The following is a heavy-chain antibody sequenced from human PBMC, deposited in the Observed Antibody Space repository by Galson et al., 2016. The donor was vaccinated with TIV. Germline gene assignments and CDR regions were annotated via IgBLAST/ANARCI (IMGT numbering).Heavy chain of an antibody. CDR2: ISGGGGSS. D-gene: IGHD3-22*01. V-gene: IGHV3-23*01. Sequence: SLRLSCAASGFTFSSYALTWVRQAPGKGLEWVSAISGGGGSSYYGDSVKGRFTISRDNSGKVLYLQMNSLRAGDTAVYYCAKVPNSGFSYYYGIDVWGHGTTVTVS. J-gene: IGHJ6*02. CDR1: GFTFSSYA. CDR3: AKVPNSGFSYYYGIDV.